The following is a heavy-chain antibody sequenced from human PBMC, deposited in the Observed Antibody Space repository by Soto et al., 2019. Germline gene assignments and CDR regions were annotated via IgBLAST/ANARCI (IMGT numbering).Heavy chain of an antibody. CDR1: GYTFTSYG. CDR2: INAANGDT. Sequence: ASEKVSCKASGYTFTSYGIHWVRQAPGQRLEWMGWINAANGDTKYSPKFQGRVTITRDTSASTAYMELSSLRSEATAVYYCVRRHVSATGIDWFDPWGQGTLVTVSS. D-gene: IGHD6-13*01. V-gene: IGHV1-3*01. CDR3: VRRHVSATGIDWFDP. J-gene: IGHJ5*02.